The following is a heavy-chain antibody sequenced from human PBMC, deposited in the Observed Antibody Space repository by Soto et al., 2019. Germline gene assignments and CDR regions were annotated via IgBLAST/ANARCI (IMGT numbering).Heavy chain of an antibody. J-gene: IGHJ4*02. Sequence: QVQLQESGPGLVKPSQTLSLTCTVSGGSISSGGYYWSWIRQHPGKGLEWIGYIYYSVSTYYNPSLKSRVTRSVDTSKNQFSLKLSSVTAADTAVYYCAREGGIVGATAADYWGQGTLVTVSS. CDR3: AREGGIVGATAADY. D-gene: IGHD1-26*01. V-gene: IGHV4-31*03. CDR2: IYYSVST. CDR1: GGSISSGGYY.